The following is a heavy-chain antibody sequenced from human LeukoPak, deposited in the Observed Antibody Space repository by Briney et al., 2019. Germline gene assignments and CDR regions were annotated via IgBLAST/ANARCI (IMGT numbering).Heavy chain of an antibody. J-gene: IGHJ6*03. CDR1: GYSISSGYY. V-gene: IGHV4-38-2*02. CDR2: IYHSGST. D-gene: IGHD6-19*01. CDR3: ARQGDGLTMDV. Sequence: SETLSLTCTVSGYSISSGYYWGWIRQPPGKGLEWIGSIYHSGSTYYNPSLKSRVTISVDTSKNQFSLKLSSVTAADTAVCYCARQGDGLTMDVWGKGTTVTVSS.